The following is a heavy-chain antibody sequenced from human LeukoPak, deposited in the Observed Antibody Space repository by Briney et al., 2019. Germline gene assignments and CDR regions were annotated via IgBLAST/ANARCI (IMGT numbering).Heavy chain of an antibody. CDR2: INHSGST. V-gene: IGHV4-34*01. J-gene: IGHJ4*02. Sequence: SETLSLTCAVYGGSFSGYYWSWIRQPPGKGLEWIGEINHSGSTNYNPSLKSRVTISVDTSKNQFSLKLSSMTAADTAVYYCARLDLWFGAWQHQYYFDYWGQGTLVTVSS. CDR3: ARLDLWFGAWQHQYYFDY. D-gene: IGHD3-10*01. CDR1: GGSFSGYY.